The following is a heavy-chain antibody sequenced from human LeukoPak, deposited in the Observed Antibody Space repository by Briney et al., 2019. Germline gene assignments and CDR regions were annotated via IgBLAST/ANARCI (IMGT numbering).Heavy chain of an antibody. CDR3: AKDLMVYANSPVDY. J-gene: IGHJ4*02. CDR1: GFTFSSYA. CDR2: ISGSGGST. D-gene: IGHD2-8*01. V-gene: IGHV3-23*01. Sequence: TGGSLRLSCAASGFTFSSYAMSWVRQAPGKGLEWVSAISGSGGSTYYADSVKGRFTISRDNSKNTLYLQMNSLSAEDTAVYYCAKDLMVYANSPVDYWGQGTLVTVSS.